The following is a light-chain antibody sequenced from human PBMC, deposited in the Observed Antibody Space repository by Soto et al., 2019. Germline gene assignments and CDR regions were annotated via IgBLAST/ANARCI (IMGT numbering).Light chain of an antibody. V-gene: IGKV3-20*01. J-gene: IGKJ1*01. CDR2: GAS. Sequence: EIVLTQSPGSLSLSPGERATLSCRASQPIVARYLAWYQQKLGQAPRLVIYGASSRASGIPDRFSGGGSGTGFNLTINRLEPEDHAVCCCQLEGFGQGTKVEIK. CDR1: QPIVARY. CDR3: QLEG.